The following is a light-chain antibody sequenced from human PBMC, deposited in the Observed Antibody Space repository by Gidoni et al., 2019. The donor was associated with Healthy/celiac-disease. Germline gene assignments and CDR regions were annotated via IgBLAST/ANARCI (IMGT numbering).Light chain of an antibody. Sequence: DIVMTQSLLSLPVTPGEPASISCRSSQSLLHSNGYNYLDWYLQKPGQSPQLLIYLGSNRASGVPDRFSGSGSGTDFTLKISRVEAEDVGVYYCMQALQTHLFTFGPXTKVEIK. V-gene: IGKV2-28*01. CDR2: LGS. CDR3: MQALQTHLFT. J-gene: IGKJ3*01. CDR1: QSLLHSNGYNY.